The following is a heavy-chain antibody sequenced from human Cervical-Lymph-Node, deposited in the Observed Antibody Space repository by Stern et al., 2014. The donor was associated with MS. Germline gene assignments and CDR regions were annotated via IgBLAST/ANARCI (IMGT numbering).Heavy chain of an antibody. CDR1: GGSISSSSYY. V-gene: IGHV4-39*01. Sequence: QLQLQESGPGLVKPSETLSLTCTVSGGSISSSSYYWGWIRQPPGKGLEWIGSIYYSGSTYYNPSLKSRVTIPVDTPKTQFPRKLSSVTAADTAVYYCAGYSYYYYYGMDVWGQGTTVTVSS. J-gene: IGHJ6*02. CDR3: AGYSYYYYYGMDV. CDR2: IYYSGST. D-gene: IGHD5-18*01.